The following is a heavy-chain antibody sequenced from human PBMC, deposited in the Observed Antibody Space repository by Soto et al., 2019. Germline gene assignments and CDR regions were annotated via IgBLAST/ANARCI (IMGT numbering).Heavy chain of an antibody. V-gene: IGHV1-3*01. D-gene: IGHD3-3*01. CDR3: ARVTLRFLEWLSFPPYYYYYGMDV. CDR1: GYTFTSYA. Sequence: GASVKVSCKASGYTFTSYAMHWVRQAPGQRLEWMGWINAGNGNTNYAQKLQGRVTMTTDTSTSTAYMELRSLRSDDTAVYYCARVTLRFLEWLSFPPYYYYYGMDVWGQGTTVTVSS. J-gene: IGHJ6*02. CDR2: INAGNGNT.